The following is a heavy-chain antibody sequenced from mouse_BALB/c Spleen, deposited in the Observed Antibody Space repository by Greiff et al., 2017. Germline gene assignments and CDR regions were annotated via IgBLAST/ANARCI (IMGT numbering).Heavy chain of an antibody. Sequence: EVKLMESGGGLVKPGGSLKLSCAASGFTFSSYAMSWVRQTPEKRLEWVASISSGGSTYYPDSVKGRFTISRDNARNILYLQMSSLRSEDTAMYYCARKARSYGNPFDYWGQGTTLTVSS. CDR1: GFTFSSYA. CDR3: ARKARSYGNPFDY. J-gene: IGHJ2*01. V-gene: IGHV5-6-5*01. D-gene: IGHD2-1*01. CDR2: ISSGGST.